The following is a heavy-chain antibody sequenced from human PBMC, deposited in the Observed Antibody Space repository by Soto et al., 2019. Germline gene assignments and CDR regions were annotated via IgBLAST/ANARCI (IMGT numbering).Heavy chain of an antibody. CDR1: GGSISSYY. J-gene: IGHJ6*02. CDR2: IYYSGST. CDR3: ARNPCGGSGRSCYSGGYYYYYSGMDV. D-gene: IGHD2-15*01. Sequence: SETLSLTCTVSGGSISSYYWSWIRQPPGKGLEWIGYIYYSGSTNCNHSLKSRVTISVDTSKNAFSLKLSSVTSADTAVYYCARNPCGGSGRSCYSGGYYYYYSGMDVWGQGTTVTVSS. V-gene: IGHV4-59*01.